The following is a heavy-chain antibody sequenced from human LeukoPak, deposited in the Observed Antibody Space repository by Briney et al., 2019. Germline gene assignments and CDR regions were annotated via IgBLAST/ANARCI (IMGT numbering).Heavy chain of an antibody. V-gene: IGHV1-69*13. J-gene: IGHJ4*02. CDR2: IIPMFGTA. D-gene: IGHD2-2*01. CDR3: ARGRCSSTSCYSDY. CDR1: GGTFSSYA. Sequence: SVKVSCKASGGTFSSYAISWVRQAPGQGLEWMGGIIPMFGTAKYAQKFQGRVTTTADESTSTAYMELSSLRSEDTAVYYCARGRCSSTSCYSDYWGQGTLVTVSS.